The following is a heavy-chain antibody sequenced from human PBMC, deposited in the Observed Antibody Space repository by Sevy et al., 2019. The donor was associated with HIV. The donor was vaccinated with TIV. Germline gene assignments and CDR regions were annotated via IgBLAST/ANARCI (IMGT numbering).Heavy chain of an antibody. J-gene: IGHJ4*02. CDR2: IKSKTVGGTT. Sequence: GGSLRLSCAASGFTFSNAWMSWVRQAPGKGLEWVGRIKSKTVGGTTDYAAPVKGRFTISRDNSKNTLYLQMNSLKTENTAVNYCTTATYYYDSSGYSGNYWGQGTLVTVSS. CDR3: TTATYYYDSSGYSGNY. V-gene: IGHV3-15*01. D-gene: IGHD3-22*01. CDR1: GFTFSNAW.